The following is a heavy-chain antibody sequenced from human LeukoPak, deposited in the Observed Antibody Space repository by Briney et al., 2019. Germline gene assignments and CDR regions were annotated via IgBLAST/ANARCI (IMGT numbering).Heavy chain of an antibody. V-gene: IGHV3-48*04. CDR1: GYTFSSYS. CDR2: ISSSGSTI. Sequence: PGGSLRLSCAASGYTFSSYSMNWVRQAPGKGLEWVSYISSSGSTIYYADSVKGRFTISRDNAKNSLYLQMNSLRAEDTAVYYCAREFTYGSSSGHSWFDPWGQGTLVTVSS. CDR3: AREFTYGSSSGHSWFDP. J-gene: IGHJ5*02. D-gene: IGHD2-15*01.